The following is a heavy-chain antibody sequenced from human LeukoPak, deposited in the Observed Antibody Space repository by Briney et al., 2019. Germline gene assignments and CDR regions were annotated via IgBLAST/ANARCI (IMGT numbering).Heavy chain of an antibody. D-gene: IGHD4-23*01. Sequence: ASVKVSCKASGYTFTGYYMHWVRQAPGQGLEWMGWINPNSGGTNYAQKFQGSVTMTRDTSISTAYMELSRLRSDDTAVYYCARRLGLRWDLQAFDIWGQGTMVTVSS. CDR2: INPNSGGT. V-gene: IGHV1-2*02. CDR3: ARRLGLRWDLQAFDI. CDR1: GYTFTGYY. J-gene: IGHJ3*02.